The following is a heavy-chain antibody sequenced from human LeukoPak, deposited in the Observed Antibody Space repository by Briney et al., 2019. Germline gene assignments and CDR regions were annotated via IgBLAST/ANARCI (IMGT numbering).Heavy chain of an antibody. CDR1: GFTFSSYA. CDR2: ISYDGSNK. CDR3: ARGYCSSTSCYLVH. Sequence: GGPLRLSCAASGFTFSSYATHWVRQAPGKGLEWVAVISYDGSNKYYADSVKGRFTISRDNSKNTLYLQMNSLRAEDTAVYYCARGYCSSTSCYLVHWGQGTLVTVSS. V-gene: IGHV3-30*04. J-gene: IGHJ4*02. D-gene: IGHD2-2*01.